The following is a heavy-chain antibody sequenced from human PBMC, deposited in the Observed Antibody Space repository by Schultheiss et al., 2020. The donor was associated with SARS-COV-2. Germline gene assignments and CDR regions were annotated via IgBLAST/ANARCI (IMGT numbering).Heavy chain of an antibody. Sequence: GGSLRLPCSASGFTFSSYWMHWVRQVPGGGLVCISRINSDGSSATYADSVKGRFTISRDNAKNTLYLQMNSLSAEDTGVYYCAREDIVVVPAAVPGYMDVWGKGTTVTVSS. CDR3: AREDIVVVPAAVPGYMDV. V-gene: IGHV3-74*01. J-gene: IGHJ6*03. D-gene: IGHD2-2*01. CDR2: INSDGSSA. CDR1: GFTFSSYW.